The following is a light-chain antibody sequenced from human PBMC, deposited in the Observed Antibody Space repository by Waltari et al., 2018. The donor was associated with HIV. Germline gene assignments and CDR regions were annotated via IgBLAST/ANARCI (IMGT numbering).Light chain of an antibody. CDR2: DNN. CDR1: SSNIGNNY. J-gene: IGLJ2*01. Sequence: QSVLTQPPSVSAAPGQKFTISCSGSSSNIGNNYVSWYQQLPGTAPKLLIYDNNKRPSGIPDRFSGSKSGTSATLGITGLQTGDEADYYCGTWDSSLSLVFGGGTKLTVL. CDR3: GTWDSSLSLV. V-gene: IGLV1-51*01.